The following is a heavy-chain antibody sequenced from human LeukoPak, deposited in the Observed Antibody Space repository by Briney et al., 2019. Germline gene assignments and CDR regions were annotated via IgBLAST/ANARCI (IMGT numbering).Heavy chain of an antibody. V-gene: IGHV3-33*06. D-gene: IGHD3-16*02. CDR3: AKDQMITFGGVIDHLIDI. Sequence: PGGSLRLSCAASGFTVSSNYMSWVRQAPGKGLEWVAVIWYDGSNKYYADSVKGRFTISRDNSKNTLYLQMNSLRAEDTAVYYCAKDQMITFGGVIDHLIDIWGQGTMVTVPS. CDR2: IWYDGSNK. CDR1: GFTVSSNY. J-gene: IGHJ3*02.